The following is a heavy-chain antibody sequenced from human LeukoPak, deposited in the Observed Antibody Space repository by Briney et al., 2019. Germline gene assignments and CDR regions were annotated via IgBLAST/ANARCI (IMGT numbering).Heavy chain of an antibody. D-gene: IGHD4-17*01. Sequence: GASVKVSCKASVYTFTSYDINWVRQATGQGLEWMGWMNPNRGNTGYAQKFQGRVTMTRNTSISTAYMELSSLRSEDTAVYYCARGYDYGDLFDYWGEGTLVSVSS. CDR2: MNPNRGNT. J-gene: IGHJ4*02. CDR3: ARGYDYGDLFDY. CDR1: VYTFTSYD. V-gene: IGHV1-8*01.